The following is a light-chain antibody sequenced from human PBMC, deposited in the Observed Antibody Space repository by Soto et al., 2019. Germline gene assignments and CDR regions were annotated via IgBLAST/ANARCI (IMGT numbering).Light chain of an antibody. Sequence: QSVLTQPPSASGTPGQRVTISCSGSSSNIGSNTVNWYQQLPGTAPKLLIYSNNQRPSGVPDRFSGSKSGASASLAISGPQAEDEADYYCAAWEDSLNGWVFGGGTKVTVL. CDR1: SSNIGSNT. CDR3: AAWEDSLNGWV. CDR2: SNN. J-gene: IGLJ3*02. V-gene: IGLV1-44*01.